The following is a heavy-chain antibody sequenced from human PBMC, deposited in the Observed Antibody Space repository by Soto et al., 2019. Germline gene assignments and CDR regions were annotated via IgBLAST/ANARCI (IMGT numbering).Heavy chain of an antibody. Sequence: SVKVSCKASGGTFSSYAISWVRQAPGLGLEWMGGIIPIFGTANYAQKFQGRVTITADESTSTAYMELSSLRSEDTAVYYCARAYYYDSSGDAWFDPWGQGTLVTVSS. J-gene: IGHJ5*02. D-gene: IGHD3-22*01. V-gene: IGHV1-69*13. CDR2: IIPIFGTA. CDR3: ARAYYYDSSGDAWFDP. CDR1: GGTFSSYA.